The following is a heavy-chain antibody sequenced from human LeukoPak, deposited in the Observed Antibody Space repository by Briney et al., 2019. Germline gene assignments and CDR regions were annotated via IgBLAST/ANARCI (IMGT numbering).Heavy chain of an antibody. V-gene: IGHV3-9*01. Sequence: PGGSLRLSCAASGFTFDDYAMHWVRQAPGKGLEWVSGISWNSGSIGYADSVKGRFTISRDNAKNSLYLQMNSLRAEDTAVYYCARVVAAAGTGPGYYYYGMDVWGQGTTVTVSS. CDR2: ISWNSGSI. D-gene: IGHD6-13*01. CDR3: ARVVAAAGTGPGYYYYGMDV. CDR1: GFTFDDYA. J-gene: IGHJ6*02.